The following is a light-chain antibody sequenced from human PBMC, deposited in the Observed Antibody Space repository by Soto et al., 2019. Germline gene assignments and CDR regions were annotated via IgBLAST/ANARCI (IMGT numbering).Light chain of an antibody. V-gene: IGLV2-14*03. J-gene: IGLJ1*01. CDR2: DVN. CDR3: CSFTTTSTHV. Sequence: ALTQPAALSGSPGQSITIPCTGTSSDIGAYVYVSWFQQHPGKVPKLMVSDVNDRPSGVSNRFSGSKSCNTADLTISGLQVEDEADYFCCSFTTTSTHVFGTGTKVTVL. CDR1: SSDIGAYVY.